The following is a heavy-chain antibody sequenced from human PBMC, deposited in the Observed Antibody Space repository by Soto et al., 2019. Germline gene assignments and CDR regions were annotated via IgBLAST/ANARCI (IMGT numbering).Heavy chain of an antibody. CDR3: ATKRTTYVHDFDC. Sequence: GASVKVSCKVSGYTLTELSMHWVRQAPGKGLEWLGGYDPEEGETIYAQSLQGRVTMTEDTSTDTAYMELRSLKSEDTAIYYCATKRTTYVHDFDCWGQGTLVTVSS. V-gene: IGHV1-24*01. CDR2: YDPEEGET. CDR1: GYTLTELS. D-gene: IGHD3-16*01. J-gene: IGHJ4*02.